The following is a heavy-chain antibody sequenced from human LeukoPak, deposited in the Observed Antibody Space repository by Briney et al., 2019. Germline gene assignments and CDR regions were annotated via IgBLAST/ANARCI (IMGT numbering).Heavy chain of an antibody. CDR3: ARDRDLVVTPGRYYGMDV. CDR1: GYTLTELS. D-gene: IGHD4-23*01. J-gene: IGHJ6*02. Sequence: ASVKVSCKVSGYTLTELSMHWVRQAPGKGLEWMGGFDPEDGETIYAQKFQGRVTMTEDTSTDTAYMELSSLRSEDTAVYYCARDRDLVVTPGRYYGMDVWGQGTTVTVSS. CDR2: FDPEDGET. V-gene: IGHV1-24*01.